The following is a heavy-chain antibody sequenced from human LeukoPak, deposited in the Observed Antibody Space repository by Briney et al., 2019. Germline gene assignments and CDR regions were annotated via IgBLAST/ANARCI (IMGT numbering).Heavy chain of an antibody. Sequence: SETLSLTCTVSGGSISSYYWSWIRQPPGKGLEWIGYIYYSGSTNYNPSLKSRVTISVDTSKNQFSLKLSSVTAADTAVYYCARHWGYSCSWYYYYGMDVWGQGTTVTVSS. CDR2: IYYSGST. CDR3: ARHWGYSCSWYYYYGMDV. D-gene: IGHD5-18*01. V-gene: IGHV4-59*08. CDR1: GGSISSYY. J-gene: IGHJ6*02.